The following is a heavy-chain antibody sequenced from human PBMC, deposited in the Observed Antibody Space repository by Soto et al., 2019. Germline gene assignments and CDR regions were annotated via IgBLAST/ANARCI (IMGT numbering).Heavy chain of an antibody. CDR3: ARGRGIFGVESYYYYYMDV. Sequence: GGSLRLSCAASGFTFSSYWMSWVRQAPGKGLEWVANIKQDGSEKYYVDSVKGRFTISRDNAKNSLYLQMNSLRAEDTAVYYCARGRGIFGVESYYYYYMDVWGKGTTVTVSS. V-gene: IGHV3-7*01. CDR1: GFTFSSYW. D-gene: IGHD3-3*01. CDR2: IKQDGSEK. J-gene: IGHJ6*03.